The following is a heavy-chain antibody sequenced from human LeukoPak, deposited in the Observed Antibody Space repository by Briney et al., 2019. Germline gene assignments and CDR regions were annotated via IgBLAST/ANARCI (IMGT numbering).Heavy chain of an antibody. CDR3: ARGDLGYCSGDSCYSYYYYGMDV. CDR1: GYTFTGYY. CDR2: INTNSGGT. V-gene: IGHV1-2*02. J-gene: IGHJ6*02. Sequence: ASVKVSCKASGYTFTGYYMHWVRQAPGQGLEWMGWINTNSGGTNYAQKFQGRATMTRDTSISTAYMELSRLGSDDTAVYYCARGDLGYCSGDSCYSYYYYGMDVWGQGTTVTVSS. D-gene: IGHD2-15*01.